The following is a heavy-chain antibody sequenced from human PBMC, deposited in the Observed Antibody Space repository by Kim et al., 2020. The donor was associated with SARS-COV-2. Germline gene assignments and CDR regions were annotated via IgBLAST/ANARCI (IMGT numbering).Heavy chain of an antibody. Sequence: SQTLSLTCAISGDRVSSNSAAWNWIRQSPSRGLEWLGRTYYRSKWYNDYAVSVKSLITINPDTSKNQFSLQLNSVTPEDTAVYYCARGGGYGQLPPAWFDPWGQGTLVTVSS. CDR1: GDRVSSNSAA. D-gene: IGHD2-2*01. J-gene: IGHJ5*02. CDR3: ARGGGYGQLPPAWFDP. V-gene: IGHV6-1*01. CDR2: TYYRSKWYN.